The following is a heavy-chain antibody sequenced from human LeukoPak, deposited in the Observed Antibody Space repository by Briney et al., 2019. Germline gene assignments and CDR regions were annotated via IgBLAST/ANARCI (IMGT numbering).Heavy chain of an antibody. V-gene: IGHV1-24*01. D-gene: IGHD5-24*01. CDR3: ATVGWLQLRPFDY. J-gene: IGHJ4*02. Sequence: ASVKVSCKVSGYTLTELSMHWVRQAPGKGLEWLGGFDPEDGETIYAQKFEGRVTMTEDTSTDTAYMELSSLRSEYTAVYYCATVGWLQLRPFDYWGQGTLVTVSA. CDR1: GYTLTELS. CDR2: FDPEDGET.